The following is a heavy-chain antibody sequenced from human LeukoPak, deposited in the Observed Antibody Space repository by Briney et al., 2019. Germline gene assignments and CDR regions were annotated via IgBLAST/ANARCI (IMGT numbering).Heavy chain of an antibody. D-gene: IGHD6-19*01. CDR3: ARPDYYSSNTYYGPFDY. J-gene: IGHJ4*02. CDR2: IHYNGST. Sequence: SETLSLTCTVSGGSISSYYWSWIRQPPGKGLEWIGSIHYNGSTHYNPSLKSRVSISADTSKNHFSLTLSSVTAADTAVYFCARPDYYSSNTYYGPFDYWGQGTLVTVSS. V-gene: IGHV4-59*08. CDR1: GGSISSYY.